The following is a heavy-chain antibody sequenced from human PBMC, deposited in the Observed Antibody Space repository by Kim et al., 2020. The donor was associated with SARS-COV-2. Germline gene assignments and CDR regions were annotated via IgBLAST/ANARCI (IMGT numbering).Heavy chain of an antibody. CDR3: ARDRREDYYDSSGFWFDP. CDR1: GFTFSSYG. V-gene: IGHV3-33*01. J-gene: IGHJ5*02. Sequence: GGSLRLSCAASGFTFSSYGMHWVRQAPGKGLEWVAVIWYDGSNKYYADSVKGRFTISRDNSKNTLYLQMNSLRAEDTAVYYCARDRREDYYDSSGFWFDPWGQGTLVTVSS. D-gene: IGHD3-22*01. CDR2: IWYDGSNK.